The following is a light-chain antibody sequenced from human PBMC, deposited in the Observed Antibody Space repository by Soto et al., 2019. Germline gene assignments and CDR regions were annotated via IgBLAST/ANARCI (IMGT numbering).Light chain of an antibody. CDR2: GAS. CDR3: QKYDSAPLT. CDR1: QGFSNS. J-gene: IGKJ4*01. Sequence: DIQMTQSPSSLTASIGDRVTISCRASQGFSNSLAWYQQKPGKVPTLLIYGASILQSGVQSRFSGSGSGTEFTLTIRCLQPEDVATYFCQKYDSAPLTFVGGTKVEIK. V-gene: IGKV1-27*01.